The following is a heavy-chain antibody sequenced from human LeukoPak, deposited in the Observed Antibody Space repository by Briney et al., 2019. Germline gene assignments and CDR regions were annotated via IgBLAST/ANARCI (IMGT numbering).Heavy chain of an antibody. D-gene: IGHD3-3*01. CDR3: AKYDFWSGYYWFDP. CDR2: INPNSGGT. V-gene: IGHV1-2*02. J-gene: IGHJ5*02. Sequence: ASAKVSCKASGYTFTGYYMHWVRQAPGQGLEWMGWINPNSGGTNYAQKFQGRVTMTRDTSISTAYMELSRLRSDDTAVYYCAKYDFWSGYYWFDPWGQGTLVTVSS. CDR1: GYTFTGYY.